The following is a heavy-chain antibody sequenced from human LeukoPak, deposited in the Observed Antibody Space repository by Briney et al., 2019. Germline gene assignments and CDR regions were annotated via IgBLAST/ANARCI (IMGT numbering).Heavy chain of an antibody. J-gene: IGHJ3*02. V-gene: IGHV3-30*18. CDR2: ISYDGSDK. Sequence: GGSLRLSCAASGFSFNNYWMSWVRQAPGKGLEWVAIISYDGSDKYYADSVKGRFTISGDNSKNTLYLQMNSLRAEDTAVYYCAKDFGEAAFDIWGQGTMVTVSS. CDR3: AKDFGEAAFDI. CDR1: GFSFNNYW. D-gene: IGHD3-10*01.